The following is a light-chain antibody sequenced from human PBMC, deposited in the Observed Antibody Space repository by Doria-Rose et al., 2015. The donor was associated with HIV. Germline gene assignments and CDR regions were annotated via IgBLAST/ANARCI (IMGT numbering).Light chain of an antibody. CDR2: KAS. CDR3: QQYNSYSPWT. J-gene: IGKJ2*02. V-gene: IGKV1-5*03. CDR1: QSITRW. Sequence: DIRVTQSPSTLSASVGDSVTITYRASQSITRWLAWYQQRPGKAPKLLMYKASRLESGVPSRFSGSGSGTEFTLTTSSLQPDDFATYYCQQYNSYSPWTFGPGTKLEIK.